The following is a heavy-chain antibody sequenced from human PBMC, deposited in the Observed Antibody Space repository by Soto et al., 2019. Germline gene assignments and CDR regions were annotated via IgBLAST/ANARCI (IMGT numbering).Heavy chain of an antibody. CDR2: ISYDGSNK. V-gene: IGHV3-30-3*01. Sequence: QVQLVESGGGVVQPGRSLRLSCAASGFTFSSYAMQWVRQAPGKGLEWVAVISYDGSNKYYADSVKGRFTISRDNSKNTLYLQMNSLRAEDTAVYYCARPDYGSGSYPDYWGQGTRVTVSS. D-gene: IGHD3-10*01. CDR3: ARPDYGSGSYPDY. J-gene: IGHJ4*02. CDR1: GFTFSSYA.